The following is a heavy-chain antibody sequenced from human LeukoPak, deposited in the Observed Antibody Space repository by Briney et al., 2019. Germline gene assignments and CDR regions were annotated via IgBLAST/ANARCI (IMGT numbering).Heavy chain of an antibody. CDR1: GFTFSSFG. Sequence: GGSLRLSCAASGFTFSSFGMHWVRQAPGKGLEWVAFIRYDGSNKYYADSVKGRFTISRDNSKNTLYLQMNSLSAEDTAVYYCATMMVVVIVSWGQGTLVTVSS. D-gene: IGHD3-22*01. CDR2: IRYDGSNK. V-gene: IGHV3-30*02. J-gene: IGHJ4*02. CDR3: ATMMVVVIVS.